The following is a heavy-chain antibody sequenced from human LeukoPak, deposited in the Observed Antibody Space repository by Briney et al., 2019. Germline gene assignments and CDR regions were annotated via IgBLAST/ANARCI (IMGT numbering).Heavy chain of an antibody. CDR1: GYTFISYG. D-gene: IGHD2-2*01. V-gene: IGHV7-4-1*02. Sequence: ASVKAFCKASGYTFISYGISWVRQAPGQGLEWMGWINTNTGNPTYAQAFTGRFAFSLDTSVSTAYLQISSLKVEDTAVYYCATSLGYCSSTSCPLWYWGQGTLVTVSS. CDR3: ATSLGYCSSTSCPLWY. J-gene: IGHJ4*02. CDR2: INTNTGNP.